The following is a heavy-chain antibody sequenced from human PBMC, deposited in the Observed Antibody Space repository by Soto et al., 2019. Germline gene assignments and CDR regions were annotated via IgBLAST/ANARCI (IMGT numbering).Heavy chain of an antibody. D-gene: IGHD2-15*01. J-gene: IGHJ5*02. CDR1: GGSISSGAYY. Sequence: QVQLQESGPGLVKPSQTLSLTCIVSGGSISSGAYYWGGIRQHPGKGLEWIGYIYYSGSTYYNPSLKSRVTISVDTSKNQFSLKLSSVTAADTAVYYCASIVVVVAAQGSWFDPWGQGTLVTVSS. V-gene: IGHV4-31*03. CDR3: ASIVVVVAAQGSWFDP. CDR2: IYYSGST.